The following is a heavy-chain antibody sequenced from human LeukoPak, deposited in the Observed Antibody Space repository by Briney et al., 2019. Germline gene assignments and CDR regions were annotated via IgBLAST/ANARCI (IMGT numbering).Heavy chain of an antibody. Sequence: GRSLRLSCAASGFTFDDYAMHWVRQAPGKGLEWVSGISWNSDSIGYADSVKGRFTISRDNAKNSLYLQMNSLRAEDMALYYCAKAIAKVVPATNYYYYYMDVWGKGTTVTVSS. D-gene: IGHD2-2*01. CDR1: GFTFDDYA. CDR2: ISWNSDSI. CDR3: AKAIAKVVPATNYYYYYMDV. J-gene: IGHJ6*03. V-gene: IGHV3-9*03.